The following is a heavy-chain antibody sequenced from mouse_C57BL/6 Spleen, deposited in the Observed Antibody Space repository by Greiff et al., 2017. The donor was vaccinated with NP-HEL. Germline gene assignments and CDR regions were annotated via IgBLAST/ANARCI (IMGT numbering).Heavy chain of an antibody. CDR1: GYTFTSYW. J-gene: IGHJ3*01. V-gene: IGHV1-61*01. CDR3: ARGRYYGSSYVEFAY. CDR2: IYPSDSET. Sequence: VQLQQPGAELVRPGSSVKLSCKASGYTFTSYWMDWVKQRPGQGLEWIGNIYPSDSETHYNQKFKDKATLTVDKSSSTAYMQLSSLTSEDSAVYYCARGRYYGSSYVEFAYWGQGTLVTVSA. D-gene: IGHD1-1*01.